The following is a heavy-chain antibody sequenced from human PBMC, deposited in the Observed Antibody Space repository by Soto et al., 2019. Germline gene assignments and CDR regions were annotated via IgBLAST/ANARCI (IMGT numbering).Heavy chain of an antibody. Sequence: PGGSLRLSCAASGFTFSSYAMHWVRQAPGKGLEWVAVISYDGSNKYYADSVKGRFTISRDNSKNTLYLQMNSLRAEDTAVYYCARGSAFSPYYYDSSGYYFFWGQGTLVTVSS. V-gene: IGHV3-30-3*01. CDR3: ARGSAFSPYYYDSSGYYFF. CDR1: GFTFSSYA. D-gene: IGHD3-22*01. CDR2: ISYDGSNK. J-gene: IGHJ4*02.